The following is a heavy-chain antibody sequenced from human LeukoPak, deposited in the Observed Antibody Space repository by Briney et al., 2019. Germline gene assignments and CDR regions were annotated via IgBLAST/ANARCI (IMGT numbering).Heavy chain of an antibody. CDR2: IYYSGST. D-gene: IGHD3-22*01. CDR1: GGSISGSSYY. CDR3: ARLRATMIAGV. Sequence: SETLSLTCTVSGGSISGSSYYWGWIRQPPGKGLEWIGSIYYSGSTYYNPSLESRVTISVDTSKNQFSLKLNSMTAADTAVYYCARLRATMIAGVWGQGTLVTVSS. V-gene: IGHV4-39*01. J-gene: IGHJ4*02.